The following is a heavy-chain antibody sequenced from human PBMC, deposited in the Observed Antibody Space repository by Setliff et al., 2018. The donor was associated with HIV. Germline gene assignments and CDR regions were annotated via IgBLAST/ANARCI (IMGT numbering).Heavy chain of an antibody. CDR2: IYPNTGGT. Sequence: ASVKVSCKASGYTFTEYYIHWVRQAPGQGLEWMGWIYPNTGGTNYAQKFQGRVTMTRDTSISTAYMELSRLRSDDTALYYCARGGVYYYDSSGWSMDYWGQGTLVTVSS. D-gene: IGHD3-22*01. J-gene: IGHJ4*02. CDR1: GYTFTEYY. V-gene: IGHV1-2*02. CDR3: ARGGVYYYDSSGWSMDY.